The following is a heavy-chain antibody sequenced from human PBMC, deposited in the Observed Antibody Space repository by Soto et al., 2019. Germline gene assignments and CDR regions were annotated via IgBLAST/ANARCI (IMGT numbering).Heavy chain of an antibody. CDR2: VYYSGST. J-gene: IGHJ4*02. Sequence: QVQLQESGPGLVKPSETLSLTCTVSGASISSYYWSWIRQPPGKGLEWIVYVYYSGSTNYNPSLKSRVTLSVHTSKDQFSLKLISVTAADRAMYYCARDTTPSLCGQGTLVTVSS. CDR3: ARDTTPSL. CDR1: GASISSYY. D-gene: IGHD1-1*01. V-gene: IGHV4-59*01.